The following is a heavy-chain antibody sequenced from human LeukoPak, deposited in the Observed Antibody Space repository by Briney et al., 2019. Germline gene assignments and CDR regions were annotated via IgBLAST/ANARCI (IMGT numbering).Heavy chain of an antibody. V-gene: IGHV1-18*04. Sequence: ASVKVSCKASGYTFTGYYMHWVRQAPGQGLEWMGWISAYNGNTNYAQKLQGRVTMTTDTSTSTAYMELRSLRSDDTAVYYCARNHPSVGATTLDYWGQGTLVTVSS. CDR1: GYTFTGYY. D-gene: IGHD1-26*01. J-gene: IGHJ4*02. CDR2: ISAYNGNT. CDR3: ARNHPSVGATTLDY.